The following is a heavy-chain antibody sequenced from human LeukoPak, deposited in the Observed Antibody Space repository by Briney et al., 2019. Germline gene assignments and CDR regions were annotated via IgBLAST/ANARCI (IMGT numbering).Heavy chain of an antibody. CDR3: ARAGYSITTIDAFDI. V-gene: IGHV4-34*01. Sequence: PSETLSLTCAVYGGSFSGYYWSRIRQPPGKGLEWIGEINHSGSTNYNPSLKSRVTISVDTSKNQFSLKLSSVTAADTAVYYCARAGYSITTIDAFDIWGQGTMVTVSS. CDR2: INHSGST. D-gene: IGHD6-13*01. J-gene: IGHJ3*02. CDR1: GGSFSGYY.